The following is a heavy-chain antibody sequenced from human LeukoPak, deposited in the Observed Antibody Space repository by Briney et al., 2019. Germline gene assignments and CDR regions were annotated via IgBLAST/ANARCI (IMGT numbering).Heavy chain of an antibody. CDR2: ISTYNDNT. CDR3: AREDSRLGYYYMDV. Sequence: ASVKVSCKASGYTFTSYGITWVRQAPGQGLEWMGWISTYNDNTNYSQKLQGRVTMTTDTSTSTAYMELRSLKSDDTAVYYCAREDSRLGYYYMDVWGKGTTVTVSS. D-gene: IGHD2-15*01. J-gene: IGHJ6*03. V-gene: IGHV1-18*01. CDR1: GYTFTSYG.